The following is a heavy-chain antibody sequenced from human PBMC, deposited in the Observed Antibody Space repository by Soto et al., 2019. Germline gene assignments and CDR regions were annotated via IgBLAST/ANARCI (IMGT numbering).Heavy chain of an antibody. CDR3: TTVFGV. CDR2: IDSGGSDT. D-gene: IGHD3-16*01. Sequence: EVQLVESGGGLVQPGGSLRLSCAASGLTLTDYWMHWVRQDPGKGLVWVSRIDSGGSDTSYAYSVRGRFTISRDIAKNTLYLQMNSLRAEDTAVYYCTTVFGVWGQGTLVTVSS. V-gene: IGHV3-74*01. J-gene: IGHJ4*02. CDR1: GLTLTDYW.